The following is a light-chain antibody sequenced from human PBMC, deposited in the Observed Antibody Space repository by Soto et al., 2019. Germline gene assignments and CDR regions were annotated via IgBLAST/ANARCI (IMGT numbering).Light chain of an antibody. Sequence: QSVLPQPPSVSGAPGQRVTISCTGSSSKIGAGYDVHWYQQLPGTAPKLLIYGNSNRPSGVPDRFSGSKTGTSASLAITGLQAEDEADYYCQSYDSSLSGWVFGGGTKLTVL. V-gene: IGLV1-40*01. CDR1: SSKIGAGYD. J-gene: IGLJ3*02. CDR3: QSYDSSLSGWV. CDR2: GNS.